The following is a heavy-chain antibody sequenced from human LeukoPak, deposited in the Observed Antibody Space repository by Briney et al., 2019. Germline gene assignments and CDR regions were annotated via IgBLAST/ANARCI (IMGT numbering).Heavy chain of an antibody. CDR3: AKLYGDYYYYYYMDV. D-gene: IGHD4-17*01. CDR1: GFTFSSYA. Sequence: GGSLRLSCAASGFTFSSYAMSWVRQAPGKGLEWVSAISGSGGSTYYADSVKGRFTISRDNSKNTLYLQMNSLRAEDTAVYYCAKLYGDYYYYYYMDVWGKGATVTVSS. CDR2: ISGSGGST. V-gene: IGHV3-23*01. J-gene: IGHJ6*03.